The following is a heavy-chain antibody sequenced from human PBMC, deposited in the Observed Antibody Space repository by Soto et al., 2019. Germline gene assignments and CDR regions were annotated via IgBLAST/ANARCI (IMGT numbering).Heavy chain of an antibody. CDR3: ARVANTYYYDSSGYYYGID. D-gene: IGHD3-22*01. Sequence: KPSETLSLTCTVSGGSISSYYWSWIRQPPGKGLEWIGYIYYSGSTNYNPSLKSRVTISVDTSKNQFSLKLSSVTAADTAVYYCARVANTYYYDSSGYYYGIDWGQGTLVTVPQ. CDR1: GGSISSYY. J-gene: IGHJ4*02. V-gene: IGHV4-59*01. CDR2: IYYSGST.